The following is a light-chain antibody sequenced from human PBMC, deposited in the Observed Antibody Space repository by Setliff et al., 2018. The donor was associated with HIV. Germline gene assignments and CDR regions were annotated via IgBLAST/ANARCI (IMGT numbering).Light chain of an antibody. V-gene: IGLV2-23*02. CDR2: EVN. CDR1: RSDIGTYDL. J-gene: IGLJ1*01. CDR3: CSYTSSTTYV. Sequence: QSVLTQPASVSGPPGQSSTISCTGTRSDIGTYDLVSWYRQYPGKAPKLIIYEVNRRPAGVSDRLSGSKSGNTASLTISGLRAEDEATYYCCSYTSSTTYVFGTGTKVTVL.